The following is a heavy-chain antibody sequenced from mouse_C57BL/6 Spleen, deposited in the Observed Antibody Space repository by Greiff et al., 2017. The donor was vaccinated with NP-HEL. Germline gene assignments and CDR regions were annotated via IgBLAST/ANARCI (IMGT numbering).Heavy chain of an antibody. CDR2: IHPNSGST. Sequence: VKLQQPGAELVKPGASVKLSCKASGYTFTSYWMHWVKQRPGQGLEWIGMIHPNSGSTNYNEKFKSKATLTVDKSSSTAYMQLSSLTSEDSAVYYCAFTTARAWFAYWGQGTLVTVSA. V-gene: IGHV1-64*01. CDR3: AFTTARAWFAY. J-gene: IGHJ3*01. CDR1: GYTFTSYW. D-gene: IGHD1-2*01.